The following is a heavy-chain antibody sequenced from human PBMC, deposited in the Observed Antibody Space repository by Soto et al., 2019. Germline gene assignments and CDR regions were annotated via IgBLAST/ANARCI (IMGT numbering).Heavy chain of an antibody. Sequence: SETLSLTCTVSGGSVSGGSYYWTWIRQPPGKGLEWIGYKYYLEYDHYSRNTIYNPSLKGRVTISIDSSKNQFSLKLNSATAADTAVYFCARGLITGSQYSGGWYYFDSWGQGTQVTVSS. CDR1: GGSVSGGSYY. CDR3: ARGLITGSQYSGGWYYFDS. J-gene: IGHJ4*02. CDR2: KYYLEYDHYSRNT. D-gene: IGHD1-26*01. V-gene: IGHV4-61*01.